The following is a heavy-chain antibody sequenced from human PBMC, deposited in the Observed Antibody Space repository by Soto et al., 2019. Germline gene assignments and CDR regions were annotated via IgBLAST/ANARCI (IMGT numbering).Heavy chain of an antibody. Sequence: GSLRLSCAASGFTFSSYSMNWVRQAPGKGLEWVSSISSSSSYIYYADSVKGRFTISRDNAKNSLYLQMNSLRAEDTAVYYCANKLSAYGDYADYWGQGTLVTVSS. CDR1: GFTFSSYS. CDR3: ANKLSAYGDYADY. J-gene: IGHJ4*02. D-gene: IGHD4-17*01. V-gene: IGHV3-21*01. CDR2: ISSSSSYI.